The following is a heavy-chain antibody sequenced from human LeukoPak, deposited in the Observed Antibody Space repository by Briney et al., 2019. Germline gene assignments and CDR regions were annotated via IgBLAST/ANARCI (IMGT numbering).Heavy chain of an antibody. CDR1: GFTVSSNY. Sequence: GGSLRLSCAASGFTVSSNYMSWVRQAPGKGLEWVSVISSGGSTYYADSVKGRFTISRDSSKNTLYLQMNSLRAEDTAVYYCARDDPYGDHLFDYWGQGTLVTVSS. D-gene: IGHD4-17*01. CDR2: ISSGGST. V-gene: IGHV3-66*01. CDR3: ARDDPYGDHLFDY. J-gene: IGHJ4*02.